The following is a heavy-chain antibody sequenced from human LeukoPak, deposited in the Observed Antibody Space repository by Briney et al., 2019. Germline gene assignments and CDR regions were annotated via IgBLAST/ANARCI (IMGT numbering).Heavy chain of an antibody. Sequence: PGGSLRLSCAASGFTFRSYSMNWVRHAPGKGQEWVSSISRSSSYIYYADSVKGRFTISRDNAKNSLYLQMNSLRAEDTAVYYCARRADGDYFDYWGQGTLVTVSS. J-gene: IGHJ4*02. CDR1: GFTFRSYS. V-gene: IGHV3-21*01. CDR3: ARRADGDYFDY. D-gene: IGHD4-17*01. CDR2: ISRSSSYI.